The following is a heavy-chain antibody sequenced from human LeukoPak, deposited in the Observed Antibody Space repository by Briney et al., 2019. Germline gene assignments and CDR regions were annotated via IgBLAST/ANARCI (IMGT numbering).Heavy chain of an antibody. D-gene: IGHD2-2*01. Sequence: PGGSLRLSCAASGFTFRNAWMSWVRQAPGKGLEGGGRIKSKTDGGTTDYAAPVKGRGTISRDDAKNTVYLQMSSWKTEDTAVYYCTTDIVVVPAADYYYYMDVWGKGTTVTVSS. CDR1: GFTFRNAW. V-gene: IGHV3-15*01. CDR3: TTDIVVVPAADYYYYMDV. CDR2: IKSKTDGGTT. J-gene: IGHJ6*03.